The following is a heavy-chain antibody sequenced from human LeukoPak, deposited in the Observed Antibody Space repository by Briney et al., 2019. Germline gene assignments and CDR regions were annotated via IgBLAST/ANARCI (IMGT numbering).Heavy chain of an antibody. CDR3: AKSPAWYTRYGSGSYYNFLQPQYYFNY. D-gene: IGHD3-10*01. Sequence: GGSLRLSCAASGFTFSSYAMSWVRQAPGKGLEWVSAICGSGGSTYYANSVKGRFTISRDNSKNTLYLQMNSLRAEDTAVYYCAKSPAWYTRYGSGSYYNFLQPQYYFNYWGQGTLVTVSS. J-gene: IGHJ4*02. CDR1: GFTFSSYA. CDR2: ICGSGGST. V-gene: IGHV3-23*01.